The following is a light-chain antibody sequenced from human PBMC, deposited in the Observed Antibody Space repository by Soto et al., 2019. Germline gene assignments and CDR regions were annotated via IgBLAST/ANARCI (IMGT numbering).Light chain of an antibody. CDR3: QQYGSLSWT. CDR2: ATS. V-gene: IGKV3-20*01. Sequence: EIVLTQSPGTLSLSPGERAILSCRSSQTVSSSHLAWYQQKPGQAPRLLMYATSSRATGIPDRFSGRGSGTDCTLTISSREPEDFAVYYCQQYGSLSWTFGQGTKVEIK. J-gene: IGKJ1*01. CDR1: QTVSSSH.